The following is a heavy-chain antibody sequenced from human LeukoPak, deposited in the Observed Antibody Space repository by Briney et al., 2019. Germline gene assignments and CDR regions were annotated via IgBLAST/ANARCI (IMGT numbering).Heavy chain of an antibody. CDR3: ATYRQVLLPFES. V-gene: IGHV3-30*02. CDR2: IRSDGTNK. D-gene: IGHD2-8*02. Sequence: SGGSLRLSCAASGFTFSSYGMYWVRQAPGKGLEWVAFIRSDGTNKYYADSVRGRFTISRDNSKSTLSLQMNSLRAEDTAIYYCATYRQVLLPFESWGQGTLVTVSS. CDR1: GFTFSSYG. J-gene: IGHJ4*02.